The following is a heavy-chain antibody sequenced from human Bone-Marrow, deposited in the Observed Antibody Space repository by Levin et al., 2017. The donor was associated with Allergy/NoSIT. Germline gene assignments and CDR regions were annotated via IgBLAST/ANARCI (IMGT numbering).Heavy chain of an antibody. CDR2: ISSSGSTI. Sequence: QPGGSLRLSCAASGFTFSSYEMNWVRQAPGKGLEWVSYISSSGSTIYYADSVKGRFTISRDNAKNSLYLQMNSLRAEDTAVYYCARVTFYSSSNFDYWGQGTLVTVSS. V-gene: IGHV3-48*03. D-gene: IGHD6-19*01. CDR1: GFTFSSYE. J-gene: IGHJ4*02. CDR3: ARVTFYSSSNFDY.